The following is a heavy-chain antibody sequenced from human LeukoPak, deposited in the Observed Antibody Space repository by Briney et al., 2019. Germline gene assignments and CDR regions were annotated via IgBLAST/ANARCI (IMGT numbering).Heavy chain of an antibody. CDR3: ARTAWISLWFLDY. V-gene: IGHV3-7*03. Sequence: PGGSLRLSCAASGFTFSSYAMNWVRQAPGKGLEWVANMDQDGSDKYYVDSVKGRFTISRDNAKNSLYLQMNSLRAEDTAVYYCARTAWISLWFLDYWGQGTLVTVSS. CDR2: MDQDGSDK. J-gene: IGHJ4*02. D-gene: IGHD3-10*01. CDR1: GFTFSSYA.